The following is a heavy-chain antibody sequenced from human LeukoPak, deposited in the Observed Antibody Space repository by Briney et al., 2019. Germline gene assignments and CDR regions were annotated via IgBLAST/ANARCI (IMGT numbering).Heavy chain of an antibody. D-gene: IGHD3-9*01. CDR3: ARLDYDILTGYYMADY. CDR1: GYSFTSYW. J-gene: IGHJ4*02. Sequence: GESLKISCKGSGYSFTSYWIGWVRQMPGKGLEWMGIIYPGDSDTRYSPSFQGRVTISADKSISTAYLQWSSLKASDTAMYYCARLDYDILTGYYMADYWGQGTLVTVSS. CDR2: IYPGDSDT. V-gene: IGHV5-51*01.